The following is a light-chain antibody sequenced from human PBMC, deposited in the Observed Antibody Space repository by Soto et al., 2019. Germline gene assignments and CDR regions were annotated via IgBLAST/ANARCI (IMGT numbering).Light chain of an antibody. CDR3: QSYDSTLSDRYV. CDR2: GNI. CDR1: SSNIGAGYD. J-gene: IGLJ1*01. V-gene: IGLV1-40*01. Sequence: QLVLTQPPSVSGAPGQRVTISCTGSSSNIGAGYDVHWYQQRPGTAPKLLIFGNINRPSGVPDRLSGSKSGTSASLTITGLQAEDEGDYYCQSYDSTLSDRYVFGTGTKLTVL.